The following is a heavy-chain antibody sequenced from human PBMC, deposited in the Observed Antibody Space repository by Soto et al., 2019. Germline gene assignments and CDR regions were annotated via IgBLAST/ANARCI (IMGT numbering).Heavy chain of an antibody. Sequence: QVQLVESGGGVVQPGRSLRLSCAASGFTFSSYGMHWVRQAPGKGLEWLAVIWYDGSNKYYADSVKGRFTISRDNSKNTLYLQMNSLRAEDTAVYYCARDSHGMDVWGQGTTVTVSS. CDR1: GFTFSSYG. CDR3: ARDSHGMDV. CDR2: IWYDGSNK. J-gene: IGHJ6*02. V-gene: IGHV3-33*01.